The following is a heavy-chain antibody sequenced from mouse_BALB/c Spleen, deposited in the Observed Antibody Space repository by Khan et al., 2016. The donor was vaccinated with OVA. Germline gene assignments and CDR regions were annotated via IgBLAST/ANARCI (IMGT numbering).Heavy chain of an antibody. CDR1: GFSLTTYG. CDR3: ARNYDYDEGLAY. CDR2: IWSGGST. D-gene: IGHD2-4*01. V-gene: IGHV2-2*02. J-gene: IGHJ3*01. Sequence: VQLQQSGPGLVQPSQSLSITCTVSGFSLTTYGVHWVRQAPGKGLEWMGVIWSGGSTDYNAAFISRLSISKDNSKRQVFFKMNSLQANDTAIYYCARNYDYDEGLAYWGQGTLVTVSA.